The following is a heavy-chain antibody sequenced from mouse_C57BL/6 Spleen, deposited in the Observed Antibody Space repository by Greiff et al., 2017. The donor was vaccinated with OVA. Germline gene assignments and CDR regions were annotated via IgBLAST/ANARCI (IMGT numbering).Heavy chain of an antibody. CDR3: AREGDYDEGFAY. CDR2: IYPSDSET. CDR1: GYTFTSYW. Sequence: QVQLQQPGAELVRPGSSVKLSCKASGYTFTSYWMDWVKQRPGQGLEWIGNIYPSDSETHYNQKFKDKATLTVDKSSSPAYMQLSSLTSEDSAVYYCAREGDYDEGFAYWGQGTLVTVSA. J-gene: IGHJ3*01. V-gene: IGHV1-61*01. D-gene: IGHD2-4*01.